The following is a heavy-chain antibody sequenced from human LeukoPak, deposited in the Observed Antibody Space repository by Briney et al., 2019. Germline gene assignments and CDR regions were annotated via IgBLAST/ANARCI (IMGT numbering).Heavy chain of an antibody. CDR3: ARVGQQLVSYYYYMDV. CDR1: GGSISSYY. D-gene: IGHD6-13*01. CDR2: IYYSGST. J-gene: IGHJ6*03. V-gene: IGHV4-59*01. Sequence: SETLSLTCTVSGGSISSYYWNWIRQPPGKGLEWIGYIYYSGSTNYNPSLKSRVTISVDTSKNQFSLNLSSVTAADTAVYYCARVGQQLVSYYYYMDVWGKGTTVTISS.